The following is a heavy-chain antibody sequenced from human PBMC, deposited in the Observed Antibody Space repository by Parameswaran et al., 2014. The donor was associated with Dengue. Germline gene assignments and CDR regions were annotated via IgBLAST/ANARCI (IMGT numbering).Heavy chain of an antibody. J-gene: IGHJ6*02. D-gene: IGHD2-15*01. V-gene: IGHV4-31*02. Sequence: WIRQPPGKGLEWIGYIYYSGSTYYNPSLKSRVTISVDTSKNQFSLKLSSVTAADTAVYSCARDRGQNCSANSCYYYGMDVWGQGTTVTVSS. CDR2: IYYSGST. CDR3: ARDRGQNCSANSCYYYGMDV.